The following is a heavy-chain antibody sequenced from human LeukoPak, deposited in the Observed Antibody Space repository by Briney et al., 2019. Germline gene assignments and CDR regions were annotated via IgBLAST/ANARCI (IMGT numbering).Heavy chain of an antibody. CDR3: ARDYGDHGEYFDC. V-gene: IGHV3-48*02. J-gene: IGHJ4*02. CDR1: GFTFSSYS. CDR2: ISRSSTSI. Sequence: GGSLRLSCAASGFTFSSYSMNWVRQAPGKGLEWVSYISRSSTSIKYADSVEGRFTISRDNAKNSVYLQMNSLSDEDTAVYRCARDYGDHGEYFDCWGQGTLVTVSS. D-gene: IGHD4-17*01.